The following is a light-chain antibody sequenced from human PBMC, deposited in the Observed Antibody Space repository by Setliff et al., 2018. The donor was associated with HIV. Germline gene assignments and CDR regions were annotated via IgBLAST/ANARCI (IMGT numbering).Light chain of an antibody. J-gene: IGLJ1*01. CDR1: SSNIGGNT. CDR2: SNN. Sequence: QSVLTQPPSASGTPGQRVTISCSGGSSNIGGNTVSWYQQFPGTAPKFLIYSNNQRHSGVPDRFSVSKSGTSASLAIAGLEAEDEADYYCRSYDSSLSAVFGTGTKVTVL. CDR3: RSYDSSLSAV. V-gene: IGLV1-44*01.